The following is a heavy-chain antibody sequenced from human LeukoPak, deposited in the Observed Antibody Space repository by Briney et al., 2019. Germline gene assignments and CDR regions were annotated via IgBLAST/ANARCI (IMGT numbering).Heavy chain of an antibody. CDR2: ISGSGGST. CDR1: GFTFSNYA. CDR3: AKDSGSYPNGLNWFDP. V-gene: IGHV3-23*01. D-gene: IGHD1-26*01. Sequence: SGGSLRLSCAASGFTFSNYAMSWVRQAPGKGLEWVSTISGSGGSTYYADSVKGRFTISRDNSKNTLYLQMNSLRAEDTAIYYCAKDSGSYPNGLNWFDPWGQGTLVTVSS. J-gene: IGHJ5*02.